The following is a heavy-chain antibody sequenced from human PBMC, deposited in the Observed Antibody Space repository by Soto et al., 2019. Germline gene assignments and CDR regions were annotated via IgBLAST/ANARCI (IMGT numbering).Heavy chain of an antibody. V-gene: IGHV1-46*01. J-gene: IGHJ5*02. D-gene: IGHD6-13*01. CDR1: GYTFTSYY. Sequence: ASVKVSCKASGYTFTSYYMHWVLRAPGQGLEWMGIINPSGGSTSYAQKFQGRVTMTRDTSTSTVYMELSSLRSEDTAVYYCARDLTAAAGTFDPWGQGTLVTVSS. CDR3: ARDLTAAAGTFDP. CDR2: INPSGGST.